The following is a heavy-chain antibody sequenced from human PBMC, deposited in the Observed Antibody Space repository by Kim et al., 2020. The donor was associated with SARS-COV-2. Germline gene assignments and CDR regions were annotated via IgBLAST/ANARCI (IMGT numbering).Heavy chain of an antibody. V-gene: IGHV3-9*01. CDR1: GFTFGDYA. D-gene: IGHD6-13*01. CDR3: AKVPLGSSWSTYFDY. CDR2: ITRNGGTT. Sequence: SLRLSCAASGFTFGDYAMHWVRQLPGKGLEWVSGITRNGGTTEYADSVKGRFTISRDNAKKSLYLQMNSLRADDTALYYCAKVPLGSSWSTYFDYWGQGTLVTVSS. J-gene: IGHJ4*02.